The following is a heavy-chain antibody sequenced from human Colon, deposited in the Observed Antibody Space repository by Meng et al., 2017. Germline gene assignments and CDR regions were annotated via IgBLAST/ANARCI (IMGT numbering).Heavy chain of an antibody. CDR2: INPNSGGT. CDR1: GYIFTDFF. Sequence: QMQLVQVGAEVRKPGAPFKVSCKASGYIFTDFFIHWIRQAPGQGFEWLGRINPNSGGTNFARKFQGRVAMTRDTSTTTTYMELNTLTSDDTAVYYCARGRCTTASCYRVDPWGQGTLVTVSS. D-gene: IGHD2-8*01. V-gene: IGHV1-2*06. CDR3: ARGRCTTASCYRVDP. J-gene: IGHJ5*02.